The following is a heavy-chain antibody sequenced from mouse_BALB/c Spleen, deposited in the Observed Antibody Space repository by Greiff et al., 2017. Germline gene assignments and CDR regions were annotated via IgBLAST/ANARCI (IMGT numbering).Heavy chain of an antibody. CDR3: ARGVYFDV. J-gene: IGHJ1*01. V-gene: IGHV3-2*02. CDR1: GYSITSDYA. Sequence: EVKLMESGPGLVKPSQSLSLTCTVTGYSITSDYAWNWIRQFPGNKLEWMGYISYSGSTSYNPSLKSRISITRDTSKNQFFLQLNSVTTEDTATYYCARGVYFDVWGAGTTVTVSS. CDR2: ISYSGST.